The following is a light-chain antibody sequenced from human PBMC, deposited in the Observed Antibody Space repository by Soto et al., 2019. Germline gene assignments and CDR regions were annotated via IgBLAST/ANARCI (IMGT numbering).Light chain of an antibody. V-gene: IGKV3-20*01. J-gene: IGKJ5*01. CDR1: QSVSSN. Sequence: EFVLTQSPGTLSLSPGERATLSCRASQSVSSNLAWYQQKPGQAPRLLIYGASSRATGIPDRFSGSGSGTDFTLTISRLEPEDFAVYYCQQYGSSLFTFGQGTRLEIK. CDR2: GAS. CDR3: QQYGSSLFT.